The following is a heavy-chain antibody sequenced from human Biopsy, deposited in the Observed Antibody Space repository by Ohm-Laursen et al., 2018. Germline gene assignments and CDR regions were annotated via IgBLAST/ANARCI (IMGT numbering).Heavy chain of an antibody. CDR3: ARDRMTDVFGGPTRTDVFDS. CDR1: GSTFNDYF. CDR2: VNPNSGAT. Sequence: SVKVSCKVSGSTFNDYFIHWVRQSPGQGLEWMGWVNPNSGATNSAENFRDRVTLTRDTSISAVYIELRRLKSDDAAVYYCARDRMTDVFGGPTRTDVFDSWGQGTPVTVSS. D-gene: IGHD3-10*01. V-gene: IGHV1-2*02. J-gene: IGHJ4*02.